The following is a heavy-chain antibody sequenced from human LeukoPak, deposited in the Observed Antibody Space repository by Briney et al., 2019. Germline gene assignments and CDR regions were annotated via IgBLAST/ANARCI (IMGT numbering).Heavy chain of an antibody. V-gene: IGHV4-31*03. CDR1: GVSVSDGRYY. J-gene: IGHJ3*02. D-gene: IGHD2-2*01. CDR2: KYYTGSA. Sequence: SQTLSLTCNVSGVSVSDGRYYWTWIRQHPAKGLEWIGYKYYTGSAKYNPSLKRRLTISVDTSKNQFSLQLSSVTAADTATYSCATTYCRSICCLDVFNMWGEGTRVTVSS. CDR3: ATTYCRSICCLDVFNM.